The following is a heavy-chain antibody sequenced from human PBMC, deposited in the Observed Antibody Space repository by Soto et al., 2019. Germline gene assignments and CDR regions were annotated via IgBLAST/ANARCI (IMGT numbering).Heavy chain of an antibody. CDR1: GYTFSSYY. J-gene: IGHJ3*02. D-gene: IGHD5-18*01. CDR3: VREVTAFDI. V-gene: IGHV1-46*01. Sequence: QVQLVQSGAEVKEPGASVKVSCKTSGYTFSSYYMHWVRQAPGQGLEWMGIINPNSGDTSYAQKFQGRVTMTRDTSTSTVYMELSSLRSEDTAVYYRVREVTAFDIWGQGTMVTVSS. CDR2: INPNSGDT.